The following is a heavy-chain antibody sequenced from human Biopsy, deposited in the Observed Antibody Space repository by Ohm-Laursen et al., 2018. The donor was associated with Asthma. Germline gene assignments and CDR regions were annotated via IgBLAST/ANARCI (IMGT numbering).Heavy chain of an antibody. CDR3: ARAIGTGDWYFDV. D-gene: IGHD1-1*01. Sequence: GTLSLTCTVSGGSITSSSYYWGRIRQPPGKGMEWIGSMYHSGSPYYHPSLKSRVTISVAKSKNQFSLRLTTVTAADTAVYYCARAIGTGDWYFDVWGRGTLVTVSS. V-gene: IGHV4-39*07. J-gene: IGHJ2*01. CDR1: GGSITSSSYY. CDR2: MYHSGSP.